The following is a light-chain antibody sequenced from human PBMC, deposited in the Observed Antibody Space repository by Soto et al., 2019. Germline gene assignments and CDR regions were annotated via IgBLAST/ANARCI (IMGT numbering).Light chain of an antibody. CDR3: QQYGSSPT. J-gene: IGKJ5*01. CDR1: QSVSSSN. Sequence: EIVLTQSPGTLSVSAGERATLSCRAIQSVSSSNLAWYQQKPGHARRLLIYGASSRATGIPDRFIGIGSGTDFTLTISRLQPEDFAVYYCQQYGSSPTFCQGTRLEIK. CDR2: GAS. V-gene: IGKV3-20*01.